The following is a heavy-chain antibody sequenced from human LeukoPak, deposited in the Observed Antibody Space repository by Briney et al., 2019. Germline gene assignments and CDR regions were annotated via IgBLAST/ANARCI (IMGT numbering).Heavy chain of an antibody. CDR1: GYTFTGYY. J-gene: IGHJ6*03. Sequence: GASVKVSCKASGYTFTGYYMHWVRQAPGQGLEWMGWINPNSGGTNYAQKFQGRVTMTRDTSISTAYMELSRLRSDDTAVYYCASDRLGYCSSTSCYKRYYYYYMDVWGKGTTVTVSS. CDR2: INPNSGGT. V-gene: IGHV1-2*02. D-gene: IGHD2-2*01. CDR3: ASDRLGYCSSTSCYKRYYYYYMDV.